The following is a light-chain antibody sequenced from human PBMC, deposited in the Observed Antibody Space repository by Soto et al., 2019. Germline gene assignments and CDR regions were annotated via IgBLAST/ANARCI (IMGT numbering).Light chain of an antibody. CDR3: CSYTDSRTHI. V-gene: IGLV2-14*01. CDR2: EVS. CDR1: SSDVGGYNY. Sequence: QSVLAQPASVSGSPGQSIAISCTGTSSDVGGYNYVSWYQQHPGKAPKLIIFEVSYRPSGISNRFSASKSGDTASLTISGLQADDEADYYCCSYTDSRTHIFGSGTKGT. J-gene: IGLJ1*01.